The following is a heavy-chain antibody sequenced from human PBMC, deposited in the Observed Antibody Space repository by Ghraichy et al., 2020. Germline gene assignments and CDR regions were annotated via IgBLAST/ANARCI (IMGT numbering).Heavy chain of an antibody. CDR2: IKQDGSGK. CDR1: GFTFRSYW. J-gene: IGHJ6*03. CDR3: ARDLTYYYHMDV. D-gene: IGHD3-9*01. V-gene: IGHV3-7*01. Sequence: GGSLRLSCAASGFTFRSYWMSWVRQAPGKGLEWVANIKQDGSGKYYVDSVKGRFTISRDNAKNSLYLQMNSLRAEDTAVYYCARDLTYYYHMDVWGRGTTVTV.